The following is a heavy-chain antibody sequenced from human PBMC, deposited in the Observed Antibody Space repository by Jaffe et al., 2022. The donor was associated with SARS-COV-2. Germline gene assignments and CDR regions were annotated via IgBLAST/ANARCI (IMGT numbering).Heavy chain of an antibody. Sequence: EVQLVESGGGLVQPGGSLRLSCAASGFTFSTYWMGWVRQAPGKGLEWVANIKQDGSEKYYVDSVKGRFTISRDNAKNSLYLQMNSLRVEDTAVYYCARDYGDYQALDYWGQGILVTVSS. J-gene: IGHJ4*02. CDR2: IKQDGSEK. V-gene: IGHV3-7*03. CDR3: ARDYGDYQALDY. CDR1: GFTFSTYW. D-gene: IGHD4-17*01.